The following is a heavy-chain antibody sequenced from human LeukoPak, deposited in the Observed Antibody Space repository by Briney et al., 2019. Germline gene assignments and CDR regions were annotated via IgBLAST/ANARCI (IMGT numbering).Heavy chain of an antibody. CDR1: GFTFSNYG. CDR3: AKEGKIQLWLTGFDAFDI. Sequence: GGSLRLSCAASGFTFSNYGMNWVRQAPGKGLEWVSGITGSADITYYADSVKGRFTISRDNSKNTLYLQINSLRAEDTAVYYCAKEGKIQLWLTGFDAFDIWGQGTMVTVSS. J-gene: IGHJ3*02. V-gene: IGHV3-23*01. CDR2: ITGSADIT. D-gene: IGHD5-18*01.